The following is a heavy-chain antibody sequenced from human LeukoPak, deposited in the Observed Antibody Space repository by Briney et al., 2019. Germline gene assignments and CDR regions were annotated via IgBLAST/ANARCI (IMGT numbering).Heavy chain of an antibody. CDR3: VRLVGDRTIYDY. CDR1: GFTFSSYW. V-gene: IGHV3-7*01. Sequence: GGSLRLSCAASGFTFSSYWMSWVRQAPGKGLEWVANIKQDGSEKYYVDSVKGRFTISRDNAKNSLYLQMNSLRVEDTAIYYCVRLVGDRTIYDYWGQGTLVTVSS. J-gene: IGHJ4*02. CDR2: IKQDGSEK. D-gene: IGHD1-26*01.